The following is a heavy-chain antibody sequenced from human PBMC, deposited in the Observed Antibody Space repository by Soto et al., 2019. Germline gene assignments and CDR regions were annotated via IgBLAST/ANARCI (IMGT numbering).Heavy chain of an antibody. CDR3: ARGGGSNVDYYYGMDV. CDR2: IIPIFGTA. J-gene: IGHJ6*02. V-gene: IGHV1-69*13. D-gene: IGHD4-4*01. Sequence: ASVKVSCKASGGTFSSYAISWVRQAPGQGLEWMGGIIPIFGTANYAQKFQGRVTITADESTSTAYMELSSLRSEDTAVYYCARGGGSNVDYYYGMDVWGQGTTVTVSS. CDR1: GGTFSSYA.